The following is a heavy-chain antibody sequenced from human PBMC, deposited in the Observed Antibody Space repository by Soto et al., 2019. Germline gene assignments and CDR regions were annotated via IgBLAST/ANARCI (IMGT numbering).Heavy chain of an antibody. J-gene: IGHJ4*02. D-gene: IGHD5-12*01. V-gene: IGHV4-59*01. Sequence: QVQLQVSGPGLVKPSATLSLSCTVSTGSSASFYWSWIRQPPGQGLEWIGYFFYTGSTNHNPSIKGRVTISLDMSSSQFSLSLASVTAADTAMYYCARSSDGYNLNPIDQWGQGLLVTVSS. CDR2: FFYTGST. CDR1: TGSSASFY. CDR3: ARSSDGYNLNPIDQ.